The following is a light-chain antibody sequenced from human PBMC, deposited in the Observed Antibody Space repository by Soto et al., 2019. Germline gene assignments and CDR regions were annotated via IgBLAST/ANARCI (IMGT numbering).Light chain of an antibody. CDR1: QSVSSR. Sequence: EIVMTQSPGTLSLSPGERATLSCRASQSVSSRLAWYQQKPGQAPRLLIYGISTRATGLPPRFSGSGSGTESTLTISSLQSEDFALYYCQQYNNWPPTFGQGTKVDIK. V-gene: IGKV3-15*01. J-gene: IGKJ1*01. CDR3: QQYNNWPPT. CDR2: GIS.